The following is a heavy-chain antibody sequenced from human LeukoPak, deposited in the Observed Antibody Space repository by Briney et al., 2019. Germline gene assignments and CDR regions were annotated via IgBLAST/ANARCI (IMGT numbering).Heavy chain of an antibody. CDR2: ISGSGGST. D-gene: IGHD6-19*01. V-gene: IGHV3-23*01. CDR3: AKESSGWYAMNYYYYYGMDV. CDR1: GFTFSSYA. Sequence: PGGSLRLSCAASGFTFSSYAMSWVRQAPGKGLEWVSAISGSGGSTYYADSVKGRFTISRDNSKNTLYLQMNSLRAEDTAVYYCAKESSGWYAMNYYYYYGMDVWGQGTTVTVSS. J-gene: IGHJ6*02.